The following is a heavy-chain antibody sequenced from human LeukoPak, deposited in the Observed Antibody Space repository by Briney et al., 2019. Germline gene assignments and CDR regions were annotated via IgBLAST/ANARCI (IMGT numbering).Heavy chain of an antibody. D-gene: IGHD2-8*01. CDR1: GHTFTGPY. CDR3: ARVEYCTIGVWHSYDL. Sequence: GASVKVSCKASGHTFTGPYIHWLRQAPGQGPEWMWWINPNTGGARYAQKFQGRVTMTRDTSITTAYMEVSRLTSDDTAIYYCARVEYCTIGVWHSYDLWGQGTLVTVSS. J-gene: IGHJ4*02. CDR2: INPNTGGA. V-gene: IGHV1-2*02.